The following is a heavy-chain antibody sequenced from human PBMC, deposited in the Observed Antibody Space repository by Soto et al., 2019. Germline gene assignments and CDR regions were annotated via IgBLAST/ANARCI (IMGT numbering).Heavy chain of an antibody. V-gene: IGHV4-39*01. Sequence: QLQLQESGPGLVKPSETLSLTCTVSGGSISSISYYWGWIRQPPGKGLEWIGSIYYSGSTYYNPSLKSRVTISVDTSKNQFSLKLSSVTAADTAVYYCASSIWSGYYTEYNWFDPWGQGTLVTVSS. CDR3: ASSIWSGYYTEYNWFDP. CDR2: IYYSGST. D-gene: IGHD3-3*01. J-gene: IGHJ5*02. CDR1: GGSISSISYY.